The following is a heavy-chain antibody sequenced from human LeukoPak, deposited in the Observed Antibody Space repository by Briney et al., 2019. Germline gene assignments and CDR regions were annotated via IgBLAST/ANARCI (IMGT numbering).Heavy chain of an antibody. CDR3: ARGVTTPLDAFDI. J-gene: IGHJ3*02. V-gene: IGHV4-59*01. D-gene: IGHD1-26*01. CDR1: SGSISSYY. Sequence: PSETLSLTCTASSGSISSYYWSWIRQPPGKGLEWIGYITYGGRTNYNPSLKSRVTISVDTSKNQLSLKLSSVTAADTAVYYCARGVTTPLDAFDIWGQGTMVTVSS. CDR2: ITYGGRT.